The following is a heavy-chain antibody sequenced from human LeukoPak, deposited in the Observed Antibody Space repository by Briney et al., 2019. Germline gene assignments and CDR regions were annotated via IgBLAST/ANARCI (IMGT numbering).Heavy chain of an antibody. V-gene: IGHV1-2*02. J-gene: IGHJ4*02. Sequence: ASVKVSCKASGYTFTGYYMHWVRQAPGQGLEWMGYIYPNSGATKYAQKFQGRVTMTRDTSLSTAYMELSGLGSDDTAVYYCGTLLSNGPFDYWGQGSLVTVSS. CDR3: GTLLSNGPFDY. CDR1: GYTFTGYY. CDR2: IYPNSGAT.